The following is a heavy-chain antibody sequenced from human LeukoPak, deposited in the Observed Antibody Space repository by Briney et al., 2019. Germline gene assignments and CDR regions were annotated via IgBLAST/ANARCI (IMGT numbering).Heavy chain of an antibody. Sequence: SVKVSCTASGGTFSSYDLIWVRQAPGQGLEWMGGIIPIFGTANYAQKFQGRVTITADGSTSTAYMELSSLRSEDTAVYYCARDSYCGGDSLDAFDMWGQGTMVTVSS. CDR3: ARDSYCGGDSLDAFDM. CDR2: IIPIFGTA. CDR1: GGTFSSYD. V-gene: IGHV1-69*13. J-gene: IGHJ3*02. D-gene: IGHD2-21*02.